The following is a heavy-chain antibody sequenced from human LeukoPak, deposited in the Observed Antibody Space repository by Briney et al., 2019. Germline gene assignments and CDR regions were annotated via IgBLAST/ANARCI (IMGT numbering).Heavy chain of an antibody. Sequence: GGSLRLSCAASGFTFSRHSINWVRQAPGKGLEWVSSISSSSSYIYYADSVKGRFTISRDKAKNSLYLKMNRLRDEDTAVYYCARDSGNYLDAFDIWGQGTMVTVSS. CDR1: GFTFSRHS. D-gene: IGHD1-7*01. CDR2: ISSSSSYI. CDR3: ARDSGNYLDAFDI. V-gene: IGHV3-21*01. J-gene: IGHJ3*02.